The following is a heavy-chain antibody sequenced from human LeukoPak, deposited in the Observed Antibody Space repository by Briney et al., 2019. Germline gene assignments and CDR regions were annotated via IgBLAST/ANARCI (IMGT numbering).Heavy chain of an antibody. CDR1: GVSFSGYY. V-gene: IGHV4-34*01. J-gene: IGHJ6*03. CDR2: INHSGST. CDR3: ARSRCSSTSCHLYRARYHMDV. Sequence: SETLSLTCAVYGVSFSGYYWSWLRQPPGKGLEWIGEINHSGSTNYNPSLKSRVTISVDTSKNQFSLKLSSVTAADTAVYYCARSRCSSTSCHLYRARYHMDVWGKGTTVTVSS. D-gene: IGHD2-2*01.